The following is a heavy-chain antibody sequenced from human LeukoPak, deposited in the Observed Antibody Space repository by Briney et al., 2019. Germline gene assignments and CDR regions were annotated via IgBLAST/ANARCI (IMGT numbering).Heavy chain of an antibody. V-gene: IGHV3-48*03. CDR3: ARDHIRGGSSRTFDP. Sequence: GGSLRLSCAASGFTFSSYEMIWVRQAPGKGLEWVSYISSSGSTIYYADSVKGRFTISRDNAKNSLYLQMNSLRAEDTAVYYCARDHIRGGSSRTFDPWGQGTLVTVSS. CDR2: ISSSGSTI. J-gene: IGHJ5*02. D-gene: IGHD6-6*01. CDR1: GFTFSSYE.